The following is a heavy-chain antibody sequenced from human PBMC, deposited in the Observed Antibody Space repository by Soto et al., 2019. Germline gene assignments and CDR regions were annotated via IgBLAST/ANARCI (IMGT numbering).Heavy chain of an antibody. Sequence: EAQLVESGGGLVQPGGPRRLSWAASGFTFSRSWMHWVRQAPGKGRWWVYRVKSDGIETYYANPVKGRFTISRDNVKNTLYLQMNSLRAEDTAVYYCARSNYGDYGVRAFDMWGQGTMVTVS. J-gene: IGHJ3*02. CDR1: GFTFSRSW. V-gene: IGHV3-74*01. D-gene: IGHD4-17*01. CDR2: VKSDGIET. CDR3: ARSNYGDYGVRAFDM.